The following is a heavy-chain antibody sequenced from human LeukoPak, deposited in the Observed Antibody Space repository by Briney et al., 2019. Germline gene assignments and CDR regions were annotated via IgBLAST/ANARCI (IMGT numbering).Heavy chain of an antibody. CDR2: IYYSGST. CDR3: ARAPIFYGDFSWFDP. J-gene: IGHJ5*02. D-gene: IGHD4-17*01. Sequence: SETLSLTCTVSGGSISSYYWSWIRQPPGKGLEWIGYIYYSGSTNYNPSLKSRVTISVDTSKNQFSLKLSSVTAADTAVYYCARAPIFYGDFSWFDPWGQGTLVTVSS. CDR1: GGSISSYY. V-gene: IGHV4-59*01.